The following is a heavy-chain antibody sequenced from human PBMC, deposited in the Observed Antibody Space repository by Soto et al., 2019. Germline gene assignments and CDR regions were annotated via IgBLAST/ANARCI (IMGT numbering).Heavy chain of an antibody. CDR2: IHTDAST. J-gene: IGHJ4*02. D-gene: IGHD2-8*01. Sequence: EVQLVESGGGLVQPGGSLRLSCAVSGFTVSNNYMTWLRQAPGKGLEWVSVIHTDASTYYADSVKGRFTISRHNSENTLYLQMNSLSPEDTAVYYCATHDHLYDWGQGTLVTVSS. V-gene: IGHV3-53*04. CDR1: GFTVSNNY. CDR3: ATHDHLYD.